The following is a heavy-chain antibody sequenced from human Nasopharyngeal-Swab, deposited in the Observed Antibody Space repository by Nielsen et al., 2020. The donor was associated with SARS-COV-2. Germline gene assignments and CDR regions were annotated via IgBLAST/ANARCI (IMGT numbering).Heavy chain of an antibody. V-gene: IGHV3-7*01. J-gene: IGHJ4*02. CDR3: ADPPSGY. D-gene: IGHD3-10*01. Sequence: GESLKISCAASGFPFSRYWMGWVRRAPGKGLEWVATINQDGSDIGYVDSVAGRFTISRDNAETSLYLQMNSLRVDDTAVYYCADPPSGYWGQGTRVTVSS. CDR1: GFPFSRYW. CDR2: INQDGSDI.